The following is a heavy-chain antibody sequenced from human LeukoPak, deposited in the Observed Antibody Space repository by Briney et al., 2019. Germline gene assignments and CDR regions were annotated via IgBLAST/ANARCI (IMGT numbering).Heavy chain of an antibody. D-gene: IGHD3-10*02. V-gene: IGHV3-48*03. CDR3: AELGITMIGGV. J-gene: IGHJ6*04. CDR1: GFTFSRYW. CDR2: ISSSGSTI. Sequence: GGSLRLSCVVSGFTFSRYWMHWVRQAPGKGLEWVSYISSSGSTIYYADSVKGRFTISRDNAKNSLYLQMNSLRAEDTAVYYCAELGITMIGGVWGKGTTVTISS.